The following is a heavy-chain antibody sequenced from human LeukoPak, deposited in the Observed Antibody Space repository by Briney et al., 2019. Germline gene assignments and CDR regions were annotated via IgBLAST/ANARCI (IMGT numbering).Heavy chain of an antibody. Sequence: ASVKVSCKASGGTFSSYAISWVRQAPGQGLEWMGGIIPIFGTANYAQKFQGRVTITTDESTSTAYMELSSLRSEDTAVYYCARGLCGDCYSDPDAFDIWGQGTMVTVSS. V-gene: IGHV1-69*05. D-gene: IGHD2-21*01. CDR3: ARGLCGDCYSDPDAFDI. CDR2: IIPIFGTA. CDR1: GGTFSSYA. J-gene: IGHJ3*02.